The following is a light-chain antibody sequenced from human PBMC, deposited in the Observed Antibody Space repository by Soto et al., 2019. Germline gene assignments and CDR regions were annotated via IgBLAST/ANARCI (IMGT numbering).Light chain of an antibody. CDR3: QQRSNWLWT. V-gene: IGKV3-11*01. Sequence: EIVLTQSPATLSLSPGERATLSCRASQSVSSYIAWYQQKPGQAPRLLIYDASNRVTGIPVRFSGSGSGTAFTLTISSLEPEDFAVYYCQQRSNWLWTFGQGTKVEIK. CDR1: QSVSSY. J-gene: IGKJ1*01. CDR2: DAS.